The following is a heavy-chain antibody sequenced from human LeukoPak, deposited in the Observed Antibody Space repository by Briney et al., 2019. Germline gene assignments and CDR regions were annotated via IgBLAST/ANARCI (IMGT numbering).Heavy chain of an antibody. V-gene: IGHV6-1*01. J-gene: IGHJ4*02. D-gene: IGHD3-3*01. CDR2: TYYRSKWYN. Sequence: SQTLSLTCAISGDSVSSNSAAWNWIRQSPSRGLEWLGRTYYRSKWYNDYAVSVKSRITINPDTSKNQFSLQLNSVTPEDTAVYYCARQILRFLEWLPPYYFDSWGPGTLVTVSS. CDR1: GDSVSSNSAA. CDR3: ARQILRFLEWLPPYYFDS.